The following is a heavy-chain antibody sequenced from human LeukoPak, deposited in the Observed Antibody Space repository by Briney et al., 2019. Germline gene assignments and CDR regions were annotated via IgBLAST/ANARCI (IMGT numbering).Heavy chain of an antibody. CDR3: AKDLKPEIVATITD. CDR1: GFTFSSYS. V-gene: IGHV3-21*01. D-gene: IGHD5-12*01. CDR2: ISSSSSYI. Sequence: GGSLRLSCAASGFTFSSYSMNWVRQAPGKGLEWVSSISSSSSYIYYADSVKGRFTISRDNSKNTLYLQMNSLRGEDTAVYYCAKDLKPEIVATITDWGQGTLVTVSS. J-gene: IGHJ4*02.